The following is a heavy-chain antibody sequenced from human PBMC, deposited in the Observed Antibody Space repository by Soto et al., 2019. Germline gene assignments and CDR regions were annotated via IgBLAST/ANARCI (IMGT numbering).Heavy chain of an antibody. V-gene: IGHV1-69*13. CDR2: IIPIFGTA. D-gene: IGHD3-16*02. J-gene: IGHJ4*02. Sequence: QVQLVQSGAEVKKPGASVKVSCKASGYTFTSYGISWVRQAPGQGLEWMGGIIPIFGTANYAQKFQGRVTITADESTSTAYMELSSLRSEDTAVYYCARAHYDYVWGSYRHWGQGTLVTVSS. CDR3: ARAHYDYVWGSYRH. CDR1: GYTFTSYG.